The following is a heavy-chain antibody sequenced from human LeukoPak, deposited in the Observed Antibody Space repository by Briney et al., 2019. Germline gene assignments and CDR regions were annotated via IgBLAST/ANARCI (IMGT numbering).Heavy chain of an antibody. CDR3: ASRTYYYDSSGYCFDY. D-gene: IGHD3-22*01. CDR1: GFTLRSYS. CDR2: ISSSSSYI. J-gene: IGHJ4*02. V-gene: IGHV3-21*01. Sequence: PGGSLRLSCAASGFTLRSYSMHWVRQAPGKGLEWVSSISSSSSYIYYADSLKGRFTISRDNAKNSLYLQMNSLRAEDTAVYYCASRTYYYDSSGYCFDYWGQGTLVTVSS.